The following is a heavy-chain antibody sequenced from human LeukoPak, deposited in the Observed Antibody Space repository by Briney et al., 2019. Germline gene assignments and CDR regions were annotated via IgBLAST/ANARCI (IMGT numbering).Heavy chain of an antibody. CDR3: ARAQRCRSTSCYIGAY. CDR1: GYTFTGYY. D-gene: IGHD2-2*02. Sequence: ASVKVSCKASGYTFTGYYMHWVRQAPGQGLEWMGRINPNSGGTNYAQKFQGRVTMTRDTSISTAYMELSRLRSDDTAVYYCARAQRCRSTSCYIGAYWGQGTLVTVSS. CDR2: INPNSGGT. V-gene: IGHV1-2*06. J-gene: IGHJ4*02.